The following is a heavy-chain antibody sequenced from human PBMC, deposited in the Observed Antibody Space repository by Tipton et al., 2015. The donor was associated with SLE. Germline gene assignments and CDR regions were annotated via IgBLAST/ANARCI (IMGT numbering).Heavy chain of an antibody. D-gene: IGHD3-10*01. Sequence: SLRLSCAASGFTFSSYAMSWVRQAPGKGLEWVSAISGSGGSAYYADPVKGRFTISRDNSKNTLYLQMNSLRAEDTAVYYCAKDRGIYYYYMDVWGKGTTVTVSS. J-gene: IGHJ6*03. CDR2: ISGSGGSA. V-gene: IGHV3-23*01. CDR1: GFTFSSYA. CDR3: AKDRGIYYYYMDV.